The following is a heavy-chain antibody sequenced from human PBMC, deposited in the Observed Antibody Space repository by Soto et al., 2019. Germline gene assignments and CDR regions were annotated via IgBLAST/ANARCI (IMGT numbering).Heavy chain of an antibody. CDR2: MNPNSGNT. Sequence: ASVKVSCKASGYTFTSYDINWVRQATGQGFEWMGWMNPNSGNTGYAQKFQGRVTMTRDTSITTAYMELSSLRSEDTAVYYCARGEERVAMPSGYWGQGTLVTVSS. V-gene: IGHV1-8*01. D-gene: IGHD2-2*01. CDR1: GYTFTSYD. J-gene: IGHJ4*02. CDR3: ARGEERVAMPSGY.